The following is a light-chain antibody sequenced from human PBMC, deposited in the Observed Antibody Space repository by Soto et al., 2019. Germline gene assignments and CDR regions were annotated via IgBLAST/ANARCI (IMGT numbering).Light chain of an antibody. J-gene: IGLJ1*01. Sequence: QSVLTQPASVSGSPGHSITISCTGTSSDVGGYNYVSWYQQHPGKAPKLMIYDVSNRPSGVSNRFSGSKSGNTASLTISGLQAEDEADYYCSSYTSSSTLAVIFGTGSKVTVL. CDR3: SSYTSSSTLAVI. CDR2: DVS. CDR1: SSDVGGYNY. V-gene: IGLV2-14*01.